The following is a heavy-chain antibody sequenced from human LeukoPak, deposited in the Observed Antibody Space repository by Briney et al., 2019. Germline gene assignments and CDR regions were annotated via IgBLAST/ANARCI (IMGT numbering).Heavy chain of an antibody. CDR1: GYTFTGYY. CDR2: INPNSGGT. Sequence: ASVKVSCKASGYTFTGYYMHWVRQAPGQGLEWMGWINPNSGGTNYAQKFQGRVTMTRNTSISTAYMELSSLRSEDTAVYYCARLDDGLGLLWFGESNWFDPWGQGILVTVSS. J-gene: IGHJ5*02. CDR3: ARLDDGLGLLWFGESNWFDP. D-gene: IGHD3-10*01. V-gene: IGHV1-2*02.